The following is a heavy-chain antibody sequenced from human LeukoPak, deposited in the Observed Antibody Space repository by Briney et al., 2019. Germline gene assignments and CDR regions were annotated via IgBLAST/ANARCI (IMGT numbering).Heavy chain of an antibody. CDR2: INSDGSST. Sequence: PGGSLRLSCAASGFTFSSYAMSWVRQAPGKGLVWVSRINSDGSSTSYADSVKGRFTISRDNAKNTLYLQMNSLRAEDTAVYYCARGPAHYYGSGSYWWFDPWGQGTLVTVSS. J-gene: IGHJ5*02. V-gene: IGHV3-74*01. CDR3: ARGPAHYYGSGSYWWFDP. CDR1: GFTFSSYA. D-gene: IGHD3-10*01.